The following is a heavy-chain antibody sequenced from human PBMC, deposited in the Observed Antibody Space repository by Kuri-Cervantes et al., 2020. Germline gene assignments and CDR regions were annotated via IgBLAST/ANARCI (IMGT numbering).Heavy chain of an antibody. D-gene: IGHD1-26*01. J-gene: IGHJ5*02. CDR3: ARDGGSYYISWFDP. CDR1: GGTFSSYA. Sequence: SVKVSCKASGGTFSSYAISWVRQAPGQGLEWMGGIIPMFDTTEYAQKFQGRVTITADESTSTAYMELSSLRAEDTAVYYCARDGGSYYISWFDPWGQGTLVTVSS. V-gene: IGHV1-69*13. CDR2: IIPMFDTT.